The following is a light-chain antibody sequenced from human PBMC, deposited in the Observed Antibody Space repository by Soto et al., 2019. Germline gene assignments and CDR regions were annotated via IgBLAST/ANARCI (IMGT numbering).Light chain of an antibody. Sequence: QFALTQPASVSGSPGQSITISCTGTSSDVGGYNYVSWYQHHPGKAPKLMIFDVSNRPSGVSNRFSGSKSGNTASLTISGLQPEDEADYYCSSYTTSNTRQIVFGTGTTVTVL. CDR3: SSYTTSNTRQIV. CDR2: DVS. J-gene: IGLJ1*01. CDR1: SSDVGGYNY. V-gene: IGLV2-14*03.